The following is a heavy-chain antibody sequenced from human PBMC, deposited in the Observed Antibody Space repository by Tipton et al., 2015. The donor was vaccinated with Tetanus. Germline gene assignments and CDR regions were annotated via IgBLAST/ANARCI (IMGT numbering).Heavy chain of an antibody. CDR2: TYYRSKWDN. CDR3: AREYVDVGGNYNWFAP. V-gene: IGHV6-1*01. J-gene: IGHJ5*02. Sequence: PGLEKPSQTLSLTCAISGDSVSSNSAAWNWIRQSPSRGLEWLGRTYYRSKWDNDYAVSVKSRITINPDTSKNQFSLQLNSVTPEDTAVYYCAREYVDVGGNYNWFAPWGQGTLVTVSS. D-gene: IGHD3-16*01. CDR1: GDSVSSNSAA.